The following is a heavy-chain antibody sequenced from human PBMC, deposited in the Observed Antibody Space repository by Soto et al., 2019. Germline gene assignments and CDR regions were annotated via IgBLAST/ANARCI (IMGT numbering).Heavy chain of an antibody. CDR1: GFTFSSYG. D-gene: IGHD6-19*01. Sequence: VGSLRLSCAASGFTFSSYGMHWVRQAPGKGLEWVAVISYDGSNKYYADSVKGRFTISRDNSKNTLYLQMNSLRAEDTAVHYCAMGVAVAAPWFDPWGQGTLVTVSS. V-gene: IGHV3-30*03. J-gene: IGHJ5*02. CDR3: AMGVAVAAPWFDP. CDR2: ISYDGSNK.